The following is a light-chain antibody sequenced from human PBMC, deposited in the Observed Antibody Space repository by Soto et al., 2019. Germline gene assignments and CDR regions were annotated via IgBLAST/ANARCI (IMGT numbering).Light chain of an antibody. V-gene: IGKV3-11*01. CDR2: DAS. CDR1: QSVSRY. CDR3: QHCSDSPST. J-gene: IGKJ4*01. Sequence: EIVLTQSPATLSLSPGERATLSCRASQSVSRYLAWYQQKPGQAPRLLIYDASNRATGLPSRFSGSGSGTDFTPTTTLLETEDLAVYEGQHCSDSPSTCGGGTKV.